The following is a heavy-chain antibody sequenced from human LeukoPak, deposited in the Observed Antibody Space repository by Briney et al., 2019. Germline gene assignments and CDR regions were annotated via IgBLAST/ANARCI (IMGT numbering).Heavy chain of an antibody. Sequence: ASVKVSCKASGYTFTDHYIHWVRQAPGQGLEWMGWIHPRSGDTNCAYKFKGRVTMTRDTSSSTAYMDLDSLGSDDTAVYYYARDGEFGTGSYYRGCFDYWGQGNLVTVSS. CDR3: ARDGEFGTGSYYRGCFDY. CDR1: GYTFTDHY. D-gene: IGHD3-10*01. V-gene: IGHV1-2*02. CDR2: IHPRSGDT. J-gene: IGHJ4*02.